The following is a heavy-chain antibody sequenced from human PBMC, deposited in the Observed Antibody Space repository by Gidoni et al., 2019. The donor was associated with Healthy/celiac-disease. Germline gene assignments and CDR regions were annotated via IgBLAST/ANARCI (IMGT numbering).Heavy chain of an antibody. V-gene: IGHV3-23*01. J-gene: IGHJ4*02. D-gene: IGHD5-18*01. Sequence: EVQLLESGGGLVQPGGSLRLSCAASGFTFSSYAMSWVRQAPGKGLEWVSAISGSGGSTYYADSVKGRFTISRDNSKNTLYLQMNSLRAEDTAVYYCAKDKPGNSYGLLYYFDYWGQGTLVTVSS. CDR3: AKDKPGNSYGLLYYFDY. CDR1: GFTFSSYA. CDR2: ISGSGGST.